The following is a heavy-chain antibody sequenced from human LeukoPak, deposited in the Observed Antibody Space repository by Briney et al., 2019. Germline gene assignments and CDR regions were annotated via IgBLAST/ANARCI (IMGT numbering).Heavy chain of an antibody. V-gene: IGHV3-7*01. D-gene: IGHD3-9*01. CDR1: GFTFNSYW. CDR2: INQGGSEK. Sequence: GSLRLSCAASGFTFNSYWMSWVRQAPGKGLEWVANINQGGSEKHYVDSVRGRFTISRDNAKNSLYLQMNSLRDEDTSIYYCARDFGTTGYDLYDYWGQGTLATVSS. CDR3: ARDFGTTGYDLYDY. J-gene: IGHJ4*02.